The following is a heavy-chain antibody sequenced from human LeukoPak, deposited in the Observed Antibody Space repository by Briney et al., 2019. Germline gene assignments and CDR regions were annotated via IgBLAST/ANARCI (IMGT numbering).Heavy chain of an antibody. CDR3: ARQSISGSSLSYFDY. V-gene: IGHV4-31*03. CDR2: IYYSGST. J-gene: IGHJ4*02. CDR1: GGSISSGGYY. Sequence: SETLSLTCTVSGGSISSGGYYWSWLRQHPGKGLEWIGYIYYSGSTYYNPSLKSRVTISVDTSKNQCSLKLSSVTAADTAVYYCARQSISGSSLSYFDYWGQGTLVNVSS. D-gene: IGHD3-22*01.